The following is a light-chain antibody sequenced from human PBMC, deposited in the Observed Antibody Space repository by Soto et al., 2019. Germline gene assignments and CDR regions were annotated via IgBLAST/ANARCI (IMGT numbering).Light chain of an antibody. Sequence: QSALTQPASVSGSPGQSITISCTGSSSDVGSYNLVSWYQQLPGEAPKLMIYEGSKRPSGVSNCFSGSKSGNTASLTISGLQAEDEADYYCCSFERSITLVFGGGTKLTVL. V-gene: IGLV2-23*01. CDR3: CSFERSITLV. CDR2: EGS. J-gene: IGLJ2*01. CDR1: SSDVGSYNL.